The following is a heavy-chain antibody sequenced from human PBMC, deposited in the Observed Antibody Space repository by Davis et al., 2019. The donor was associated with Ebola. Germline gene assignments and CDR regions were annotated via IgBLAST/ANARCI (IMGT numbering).Heavy chain of an antibody. CDR2: ISYDGSNK. J-gene: IGHJ6*02. CDR1: GFTFSSYA. V-gene: IGHV3-30-3*01. Sequence: GESLKISCAASGFTFSSYAMHWVRQAPGKGLEWVAVISYDGSNKYYADSVKGRFTISRDNSKNTLYLQMNSLRAEDTAVYYCAKGDDTRGNSGGPNYDFWSGYHPYYYYGMDVWGQGTTVTVSS. D-gene: IGHD3-3*01. CDR3: AKGDDTRGNSGGPNYDFWSGYHPYYYYGMDV.